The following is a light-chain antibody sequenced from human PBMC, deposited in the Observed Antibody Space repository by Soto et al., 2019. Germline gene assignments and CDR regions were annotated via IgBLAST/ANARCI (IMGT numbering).Light chain of an antibody. CDR3: QQYNTYPGT. Sequence: DVQMSQSASTLSAPVGDRVTITCRASESISTWLAWYQQRSGKAPRLMIYKASSLESGVPSRFSGSGSGTEFTLTISSLQPDDFATYYCQQYNTYPGTFGQGTKVDI. V-gene: IGKV1-5*03. CDR1: ESISTW. J-gene: IGKJ1*01. CDR2: KAS.